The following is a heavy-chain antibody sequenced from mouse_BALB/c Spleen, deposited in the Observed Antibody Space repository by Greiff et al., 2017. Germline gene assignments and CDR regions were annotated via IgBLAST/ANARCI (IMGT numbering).Heavy chain of an antibody. CDR3: ARGYYGSSNYFDY. CDR1: GDSITSGY. CDR2: ISYSGST. J-gene: IGHJ2*01. D-gene: IGHD1-1*01. V-gene: IGHV3-8*02. Sequence: VQVVESGPSLVKPSQTLSLTCSVTGDSITSGYWNWIRKFPGNKLEYMGYISYSGSTYYNPSLKSRISITRDTSKNQYYLQLNSVTTEDTATYYCARGYYGSSNYFDYWGQGTTLTVSS.